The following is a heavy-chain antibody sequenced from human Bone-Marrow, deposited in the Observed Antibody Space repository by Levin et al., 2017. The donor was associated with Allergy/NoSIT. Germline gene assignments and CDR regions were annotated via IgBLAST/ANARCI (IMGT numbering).Heavy chain of an antibody. CDR1: GFTFSSYA. V-gene: IGHV3-30-3*01. Sequence: GGSLRLSCAASGFTFSSYAMHWVRQAPGKGLEWVAVISYDGSNKYYADSVKGRFTISRDNSKNTLYLQMNSLRAEDTAVYYCAREGVGGYFDLWGRGTLVTVSS. CDR3: AREGVGGYFDL. J-gene: IGHJ2*01. CDR2: ISYDGSNK. D-gene: IGHD1-26*01.